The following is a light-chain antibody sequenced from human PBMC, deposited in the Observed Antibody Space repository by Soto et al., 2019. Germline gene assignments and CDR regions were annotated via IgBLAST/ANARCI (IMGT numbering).Light chain of an antibody. CDR3: QQLNSYPPEGPT. V-gene: IGKV1-9*01. J-gene: IGKJ4*01. CDR1: QGISSY. Sequence: IRLTQSPSSLSASVGDRVTITCRASQGISSYLAWYQQKPGKAPKLLIYAASTLQSGVPSRFSGSGSGTDFTLTISSLQPEDFATYYCQQLNSYPPEGPTFGGGTKVDIK. CDR2: AAS.